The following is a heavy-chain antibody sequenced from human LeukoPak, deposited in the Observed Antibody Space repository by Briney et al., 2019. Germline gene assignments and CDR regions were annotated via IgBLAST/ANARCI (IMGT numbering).Heavy chain of an antibody. V-gene: IGHV4-31*03. Sequence: PSETLSLTCTVSGGSISSGGYYWSWIRQHPGKGLEWIGYICYSGSTYYNPSLKSRVTISVDTSKNQFSLKLSSVTAADTAVYYCARSRADYGDEYYFDYWGQGTLVTVSS. CDR1: GGSISSGGYY. CDR2: ICYSGST. D-gene: IGHD4-17*01. J-gene: IGHJ4*02. CDR3: ARSRADYGDEYYFDY.